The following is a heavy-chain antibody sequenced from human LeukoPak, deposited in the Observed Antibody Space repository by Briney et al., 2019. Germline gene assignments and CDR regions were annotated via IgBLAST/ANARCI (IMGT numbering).Heavy chain of an antibody. Sequence: SDTLSLTCTVSGGSISGYYWSWIRQPPGKGLEWIGYVDNSGNTIHNPSLKSRVTISKDTSKNRISLKLSSVTAADTAVYYCARDHGRDGYNGGGGWFDPWGQGTLVTVSS. J-gene: IGHJ5*02. CDR2: VDNSGNT. CDR3: ARDHGRDGYNGGGGWFDP. CDR1: GGSISGYY. V-gene: IGHV4-4*08. D-gene: IGHD5-24*01.